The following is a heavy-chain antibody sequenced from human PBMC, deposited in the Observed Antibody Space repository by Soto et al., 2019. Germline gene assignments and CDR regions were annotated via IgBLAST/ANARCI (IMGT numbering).Heavy chain of an antibody. CDR1: GGSISPFH. D-gene: IGHD1-26*01. J-gene: IGHJ4*02. CDR3: VRWVGHFDF. CDR2: VYYTGST. V-gene: IGHV4-59*03. Sequence: QVQLQESGPGLVKPSETLSLTCSVSGGSISPFHWSWIRQPPGKGPEWIGYVYYTGSTNYNPSFTSRGTISVDTSKNQFSLKLTSVTAADTAVYYCVRWVGHFDFWGQGTLVTVSS.